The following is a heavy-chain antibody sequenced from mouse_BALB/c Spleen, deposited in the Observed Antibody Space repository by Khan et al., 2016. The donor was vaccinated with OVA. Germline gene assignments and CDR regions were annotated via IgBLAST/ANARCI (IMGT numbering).Heavy chain of an antibody. J-gene: IGHJ3*01. D-gene: IGHD2-1*01. CDR1: GYTFTSYW. CDR2: IFPGTGTT. V-gene: IGHV1S132*01. Sequence: QVQLQQSGAELVKPGASVKLSCKTSGYTFTSYWIQWVKQRPGQGLGWIGQIFPGTGTTYYNENFKGQATLPVDTSSSTAYMQVSSLASEDSAVYVCARGYFGNYEFVDWGQGTLVTVSP. CDR3: ARGYFGNYEFVD.